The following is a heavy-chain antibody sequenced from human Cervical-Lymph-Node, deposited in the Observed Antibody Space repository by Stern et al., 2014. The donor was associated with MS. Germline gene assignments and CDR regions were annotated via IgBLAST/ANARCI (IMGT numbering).Heavy chain of an antibody. V-gene: IGHV1-69*11. J-gene: IGHJ4*02. CDR2: IILLLSTT. D-gene: IGHD3-16*01. CDR1: GVNFXSRR. CDR3: ATDGEQTLGLADD. Sequence: VQLVESGPVVKRPGSSVRVSCEASGVNFXSRRISWVXQAPGNGPEWMGIIILLLSTTDYAEKFQGRLAITADESTGTAYMELSGLRPEDTAIYYCATDGEQTLGLADDWGQGTLVTVAS.